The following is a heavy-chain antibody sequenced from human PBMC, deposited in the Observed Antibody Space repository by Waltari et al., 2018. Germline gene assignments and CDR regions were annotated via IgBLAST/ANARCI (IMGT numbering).Heavy chain of an antibody. D-gene: IGHD6-13*01. Sequence: QVQLVESGGGVVQPGRSLRLSCAASGFTFSSYGMHWVRQAPGKGLEWVAVRSYDGSNKYYADSVKGRFTISRDNSKNTLYLQMNSLRAEDTAVYYCAKDPTAAAGYYFDYWGQGTLVTVSS. J-gene: IGHJ4*02. CDR2: RSYDGSNK. CDR3: AKDPTAAAGYYFDY. V-gene: IGHV3-30*18. CDR1: GFTFSSYG.